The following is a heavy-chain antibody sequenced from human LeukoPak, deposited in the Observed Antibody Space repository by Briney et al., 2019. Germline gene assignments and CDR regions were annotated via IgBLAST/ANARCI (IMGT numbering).Heavy chain of an antibody. V-gene: IGHV4-34*01. Sequence: PSETLSLTCAVSDGSFSSYYWGWFRQSPGEGLEWIAEIYPGETAKYNPSLWSRVTISADTSKSQFSLRLSSVTAADTAVDYCAGYHQWFLNDRWGQGTLVTVSS. CDR1: DGSFSSYY. CDR3: AGYHQWFLNDR. J-gene: IGHJ5*02. CDR2: IYPGETA. D-gene: IGHD2-8*01.